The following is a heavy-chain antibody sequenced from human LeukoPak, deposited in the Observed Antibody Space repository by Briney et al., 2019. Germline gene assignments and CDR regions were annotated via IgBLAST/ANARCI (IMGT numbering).Heavy chain of an antibody. Sequence: SETLSVTCAVYGGSFSGYYWSWIRQPPGKGLEWIGEINHSGSTNYNPSLKSRVTISVDTSKNQFSLKLSSVTAADTAVYYCARDYRVYYYYGMDVWGQGTTVTVSS. CDR1: GGSFSGYY. J-gene: IGHJ6*02. CDR3: ARDYRVYYYYGMDV. CDR2: INHSGST. V-gene: IGHV4-34*01. D-gene: IGHD3-10*01.